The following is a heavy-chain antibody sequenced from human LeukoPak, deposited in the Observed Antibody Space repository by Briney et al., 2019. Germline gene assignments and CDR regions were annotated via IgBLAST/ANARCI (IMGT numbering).Heavy chain of an antibody. V-gene: IGHV3-11*04. D-gene: IGHD6-13*01. J-gene: IGHJ4*02. CDR1: GFTFSDYY. Sequence: PGGSLRLSCAASGFTFSDYYMSWIRQAPGKGLEWMSHISSSNAIVYYADSVKGRFTISRDNAKNSLYLQMNSLRAEDTAVYYCAISLNGIAAGWGQGTLVTVSS. CDR3: AISLNGIAAG. CDR2: ISSSNAIV.